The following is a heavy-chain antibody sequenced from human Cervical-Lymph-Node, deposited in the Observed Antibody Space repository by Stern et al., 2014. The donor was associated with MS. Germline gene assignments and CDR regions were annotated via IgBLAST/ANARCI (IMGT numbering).Heavy chain of an antibody. CDR3: ARDQRGITIFGVVTDYYYLGMDV. Sequence: VHLVESGAEVKKPGASVKVSCKTSGYIFTGYYIHWVRPAPGQGLEWMAWINPNTGGTKYAQKFQGRVTMSRDTSISTAYVELSSLTSDDTAVYYCARDQRGITIFGVVTDYYYLGMDVWGQGTTVTVSS. J-gene: IGHJ6*02. V-gene: IGHV1-2*02. CDR1: GYIFTGYY. CDR2: INPNTGGT. D-gene: IGHD3-3*01.